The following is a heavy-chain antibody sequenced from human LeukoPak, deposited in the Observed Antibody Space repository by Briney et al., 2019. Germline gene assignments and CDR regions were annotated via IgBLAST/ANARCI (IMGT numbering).Heavy chain of an antibody. D-gene: IGHD3-9*01. Sequence: ASVKVSCKAPGGTFSSYGISWVRQAPGQGLEWMGRIIPILGTVNYAQNFQGRVTITTDESTCTAYMDVSSLRSEDTAVYYCARVNFDHAFDIWGQGTMVTVSS. CDR3: ARVNFDHAFDI. J-gene: IGHJ3*02. CDR1: GGTFSSYG. CDR2: IIPILGTV. V-gene: IGHV1-69*11.